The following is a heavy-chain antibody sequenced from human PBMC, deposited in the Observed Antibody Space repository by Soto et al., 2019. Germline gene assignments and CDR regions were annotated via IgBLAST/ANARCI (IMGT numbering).Heavy chain of an antibody. Sequence: PSETLSLTCAVYGGSFSGYYWSWIRQPPGKGLEWIGEINHSGSTNYNPSLKSRVTISVDTSKNQFSLKLSSVTAADTAVYYCARGREVAAISLLYWGQGTLVTVSS. D-gene: IGHD2-15*01. CDR2: INHSGST. CDR1: GGSFSGYY. CDR3: ARGREVAAISLLY. V-gene: IGHV4-34*01. J-gene: IGHJ4*02.